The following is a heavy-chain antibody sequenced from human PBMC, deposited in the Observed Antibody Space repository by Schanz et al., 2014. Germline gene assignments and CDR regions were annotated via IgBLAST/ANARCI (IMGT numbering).Heavy chain of an antibody. CDR1: GFTFSSYA. J-gene: IGHJ5*02. Sequence: EVQLLESGGGLVQPGGSLRLSCAASGFTFSSYAMSWVRQAPGKGLEWVSSISSGGGGTHYADSVRGRFTISSDSSKNTLYMQMSSLRADDTAVYYCAKAADWPVTRFDPWGQGTLVTVSS. CDR3: AKAADWPVTRFDP. D-gene: IGHD3-9*01. CDR2: ISSGGGGT. V-gene: IGHV3-23*01.